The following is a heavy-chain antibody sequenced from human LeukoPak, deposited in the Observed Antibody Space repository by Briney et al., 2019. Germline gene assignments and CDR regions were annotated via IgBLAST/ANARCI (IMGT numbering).Heavy chain of an antibody. CDR3: ARGVNWGSYRYGSYYFDY. J-gene: IGHJ4*02. CDR2: MNPNSGNT. D-gene: IGHD3-16*02. CDR1: GYTFTSYD. Sequence: ASVKVSCKASGYTFTSYDINWVRQATGQGLEWMGWMNPNSGNTGYAQKYQGRVTITMDSSISTAYMELSSLRSEDTAVYYCARGVNWGSYRYGSYYFDYWGQGTLVTVSS. V-gene: IGHV1-8*03.